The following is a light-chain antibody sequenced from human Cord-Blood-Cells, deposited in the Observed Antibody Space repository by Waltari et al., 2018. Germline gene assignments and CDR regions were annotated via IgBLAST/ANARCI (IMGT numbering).Light chain of an antibody. J-gene: IGLJ1*01. CDR1: SSDVGGSNY. V-gene: IGLV2-14*01. CDR3: SSYTSSSFYV. CDR2: DVS. Sequence: QSAMTQPASVSGSPGQSITISCTGTSSDVGGSNYVSWYQQHPGKAPKLMIYDVSNRPSGFSNRFSGSKSGNTASLTISGLQAEDEADYYCSSYTSSSFYVFGTGTKVTVL.